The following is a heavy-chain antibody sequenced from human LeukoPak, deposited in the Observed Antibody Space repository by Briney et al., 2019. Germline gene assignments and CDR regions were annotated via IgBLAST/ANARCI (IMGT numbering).Heavy chain of an antibody. V-gene: IGHV4-39*07. CDR3: ARAPSGGDYYHMDV. CDR1: GGSIRSRGYY. CDR2: IYVSGRT. Sequence: SETLSLTWTVSGGSIRSRGYYWGWIRQPPGKGLEWIGTIYVSGRTHYNPSLESRVTISLDTSKNQFSLKLSPVTAADTAVYYSARAPSGGDYYHMDVWGKGTTVTVSS. J-gene: IGHJ6*03. D-gene: IGHD3-10*01.